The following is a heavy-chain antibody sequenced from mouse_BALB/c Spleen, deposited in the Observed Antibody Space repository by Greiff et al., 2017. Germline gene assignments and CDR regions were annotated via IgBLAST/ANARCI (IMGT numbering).Heavy chain of an antibody. CDR3: ARGMITTGAWFAY. D-gene: IGHD2-4*01. CDR2: ISTYYGDA. Sequence: QVQLQQSGAELVRPGVSVKISCKGSGYTFTDYAMHWVKQSHAKSLEWIGVISTYYGDASYNQKFKGKATMTVDKSSSTAYMELARLTSEDSAIYYCARGMITTGAWFAYWGQGTLVTVSA. J-gene: IGHJ3*01. V-gene: IGHV1S137*01. CDR1: GYTFTDYA.